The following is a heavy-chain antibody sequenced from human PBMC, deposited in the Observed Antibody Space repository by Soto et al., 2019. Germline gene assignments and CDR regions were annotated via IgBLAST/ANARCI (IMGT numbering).Heavy chain of an antibody. D-gene: IGHD1-26*01. CDR1: GGTFSSYA. V-gene: IGHV1-69*13. CDR2: IIPIFGTA. J-gene: IGHJ5*02. Sequence: ASVKVSCKASGGTFSSYAISWARQAPGQGLEWMGGIIPIFGTANYAQKFQGRVTITADESTSTAYMELSSLRSEDTAVYYCARELYRSNWFDPWGQGTLVTVSS. CDR3: ARELYRSNWFDP.